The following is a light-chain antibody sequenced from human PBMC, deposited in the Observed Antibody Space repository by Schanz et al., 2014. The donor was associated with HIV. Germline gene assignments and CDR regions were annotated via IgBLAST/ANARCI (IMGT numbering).Light chain of an antibody. Sequence: EIVLTQSPGTLSLSPGERATLSCRASQSVSSSYLAWYQQKPGQAPRLLIYDASSRATGIPDRFSGSGSGTDFTLTVSRLEPEDFALYYCQHYDNSFRVTFGQGTKLEIK. J-gene: IGKJ2*01. V-gene: IGKV3-20*01. CDR1: QSVSSSY. CDR2: DAS. CDR3: QHYDNSFRVT.